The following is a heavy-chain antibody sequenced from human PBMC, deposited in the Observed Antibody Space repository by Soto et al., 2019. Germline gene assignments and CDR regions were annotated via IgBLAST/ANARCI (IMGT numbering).Heavy chain of an antibody. V-gene: IGHV4-4*07. Sequence: PSETLSLTCTVSGGSISSYYWSWIRQPAGKGLEWIGRIYTSGSTNYNPSLKSRVTTSADTSKNQFSLKLSSVTAADTAVYYCARDRVAAAGWVWFDPWGQGTLVTVSS. D-gene: IGHD6-13*01. CDR2: IYTSGST. J-gene: IGHJ5*02. CDR1: GGSISSYY. CDR3: ARDRVAAAGWVWFDP.